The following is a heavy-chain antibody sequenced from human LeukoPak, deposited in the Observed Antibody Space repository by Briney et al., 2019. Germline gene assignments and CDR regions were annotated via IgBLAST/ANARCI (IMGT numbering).Heavy chain of an antibody. CDR3: AREYYGSGSYSADY. J-gene: IGHJ4*02. CDR1: GFTFSSYA. V-gene: IGHV3-30*04. CDR2: ISYDGSNK. D-gene: IGHD3-10*01. Sequence: GGSQRLSCAASGFTFSSYAMHWVRQAPGKGLEWVAVISYDGSNKYYADSVKGRFTISRDNSKNTLYLQMNSLRAEDTAVYYCAREYYGSGSYSADYWGQGTLVTVSS.